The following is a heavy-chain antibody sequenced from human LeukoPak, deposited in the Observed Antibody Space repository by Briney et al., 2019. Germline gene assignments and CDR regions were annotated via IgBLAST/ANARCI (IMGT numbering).Heavy chain of an antibody. CDR2: IYYSGNT. J-gene: IGHJ3*02. Sequence: SETLSLTCTGSGGSMNSYYWSWIRQPPGKGLEWIGYIYYSGNTNYNPPLKSRVTISVDTSNNQFSLKMNSVTAADTAVYYCARHQFQLLVNDDAFDMWGQGTMVTVSS. CDR3: ARHQFQLLVNDDAFDM. V-gene: IGHV4-59*08. CDR1: GGSMNSYY. D-gene: IGHD2-2*01.